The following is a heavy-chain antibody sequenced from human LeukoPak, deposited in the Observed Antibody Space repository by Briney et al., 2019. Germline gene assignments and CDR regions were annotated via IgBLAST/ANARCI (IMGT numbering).Heavy chain of an antibody. V-gene: IGHV3-30*04. CDR3: ASATTTYYDSRGWAFDI. D-gene: IGHD3-22*01. Sequence: GLSLRLFCGASVFTFSSYAMHGVREAPGKGLEGGAVISYEGRNKYYADAVKGRFTIYRDNSKNTLHLKMNSLSAEDTAVYYCASATTTYYDSRGWAFDIWGQGTMVTVSS. J-gene: IGHJ3*02. CDR1: VFTFSSYA. CDR2: ISYEGRNK.